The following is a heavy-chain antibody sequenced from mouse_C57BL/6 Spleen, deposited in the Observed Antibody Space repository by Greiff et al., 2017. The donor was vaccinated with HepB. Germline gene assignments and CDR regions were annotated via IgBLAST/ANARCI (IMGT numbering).Heavy chain of an antibody. CDR2: INPYNGGT. J-gene: IGHJ2*01. Sequence: EVKLMESGPVLVKPGASVKMSCKASGYTFTDYYMNWVKQSHGKSLEWIGVINPYNGGTSYNQKFKGKATLTVDKSSSTAYMELNSLTSEDSAVYYCAREKGNELTTFDYWGQGTTLTVSS. D-gene: IGHD1-1*01. CDR3: AREKGNELTTFDY. V-gene: IGHV1-19*01. CDR1: GYTFTDYY.